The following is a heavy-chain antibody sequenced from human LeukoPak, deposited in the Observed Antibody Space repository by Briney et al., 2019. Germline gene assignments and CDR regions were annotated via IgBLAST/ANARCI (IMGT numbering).Heavy chain of an antibody. D-gene: IGHD5-24*01. CDR2: INPSDGST. CDR3: ARGGYKVGGKWDY. Sequence: ASVKVSCKASGYTFTSYYIHWVRQAPGQGLEWMGIINPSDGSTSYAQKFQGRLTMTRDTSTDTVYMELNSLRSEDTAVYYCARGGYKVGGKWDYWGQGTLVTVSS. CDR1: GYTFTSYY. J-gene: IGHJ4*02. V-gene: IGHV1-46*01.